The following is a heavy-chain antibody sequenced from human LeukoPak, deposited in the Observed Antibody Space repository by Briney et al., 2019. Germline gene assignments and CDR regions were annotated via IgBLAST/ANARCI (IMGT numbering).Heavy chain of an antibody. CDR3: ATAAGSYFS. D-gene: IGHD3-10*01. Sequence: ASVKVSYKVSGYTLTEFSMHWVRQAPGKGLEWMGGFDPEDGETIYAQKFQGRVTMTEDTSTDIAYMELSSLRSEDTAVYYCATAAGSYFSWGQGTLVTVSS. J-gene: IGHJ4*02. V-gene: IGHV1-24*01. CDR1: GYTLTEFS. CDR2: FDPEDGET.